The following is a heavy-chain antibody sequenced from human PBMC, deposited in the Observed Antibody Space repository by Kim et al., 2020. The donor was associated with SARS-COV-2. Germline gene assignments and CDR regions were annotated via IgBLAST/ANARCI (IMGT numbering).Heavy chain of an antibody. V-gene: IGHV3-30*03. CDR3: ATSVPSSWYSLDY. Sequence: GGSLRLSCAASGFTFSSYGMHWVRQAPGKGLEWVAVISFEGSNKYYADSVKGRFTISRDNSKNTLYLQMNSLRTEDTAVYYCATSVPSSWYSLDYWGQGTLVTVSS. J-gene: IGHJ4*02. CDR2: ISFEGSNK. D-gene: IGHD6-13*01. CDR1: GFTFSSYG.